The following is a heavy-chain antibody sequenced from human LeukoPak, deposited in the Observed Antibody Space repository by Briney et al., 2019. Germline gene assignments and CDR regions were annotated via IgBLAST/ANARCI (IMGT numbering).Heavy chain of an antibody. CDR1: GYTFTSYY. CDR2: INPSGGAP. J-gene: IGHJ4*02. CDR3: ARKVYASNDYYYEYYLDY. Sequence: GASVKVSCKESGYTFTSYYMHWVRQAPGQGLEWMGLINPSGGAPSYAQKFQDRVTMTGDTSTSTAYMEVSSLRSEDTAVYYCARKVYASNDYYYEYYLDYWGQGTLVTVPS. V-gene: IGHV1-46*01. D-gene: IGHD3-22*01.